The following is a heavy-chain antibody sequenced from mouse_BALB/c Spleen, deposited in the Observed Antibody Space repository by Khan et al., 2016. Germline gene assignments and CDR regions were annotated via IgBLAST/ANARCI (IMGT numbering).Heavy chain of an antibody. J-gene: IGHJ4*01. V-gene: IGHV1S137*01. D-gene: IGHD2-1*01. CDR2: ISTYYGDT. CDR3: AREGLNYDYAMDY. Sequence: QVQLQQSGAELVRPGVSVKISCKGSGYTFTDYAIHWVKQSHAKSLEWIGVISTYYGDTTFNQKFEAKATMTVDKSSSTAYLELARLTSEDSAIYYGAREGLNYDYAMDYWGQGTSVTVSS. CDR1: GYTFTDYA.